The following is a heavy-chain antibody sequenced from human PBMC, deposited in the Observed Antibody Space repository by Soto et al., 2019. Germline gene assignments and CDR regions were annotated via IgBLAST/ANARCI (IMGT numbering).Heavy chain of an antibody. Sequence: PGGSLRLSCASSVFIFTDYAMHWVRQAPGKRLEWVAVISNDGRDQHSADSVKGRFAISRDNSKNTLYLQMNGLRAEDTAIYYCAKDRAYGAASYYLDYWGQGTLVTVSS. V-gene: IGHV3-30*18. D-gene: IGHD4-17*01. CDR2: ISNDGRDQ. CDR1: VFIFTDYA. J-gene: IGHJ4*02. CDR3: AKDRAYGAASYYLDY.